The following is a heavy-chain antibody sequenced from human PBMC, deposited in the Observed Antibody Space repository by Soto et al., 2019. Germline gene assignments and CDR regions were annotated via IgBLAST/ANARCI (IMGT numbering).Heavy chain of an antibody. CDR1: GFPFSTYG. D-gene: IGHD3-3*01. V-gene: IGHV3-33*01. Sequence: GSLRLSCAASGFPFSTYGMHWVRQAPGKGLEWVAVIWFDGTKKYYADSVNGRFTISRGNSKNTLYLQMNSLRAEDTAVYYCASQIFWSGSTAHGMDVWGQGTEVTVSS. CDR3: ASQIFWSGSTAHGMDV. CDR2: IWFDGTKK. J-gene: IGHJ6*02.